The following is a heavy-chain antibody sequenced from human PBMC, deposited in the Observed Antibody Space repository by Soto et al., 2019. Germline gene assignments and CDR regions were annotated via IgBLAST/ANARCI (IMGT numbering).Heavy chain of an antibody. Sequence: QDHLVESGGGVVQPGRSLRLSCAASGFTFSSYGMHWVRQAPGKGLEWVAVIWYDGSKKYYADSVKGRFTISRDNSKHTLYLEMSSLRVDDTAVYYCAKDRGALRWSEEHYSFDYWGQGTVVTVSS. CDR2: IWYDGSKK. V-gene: IGHV3-30*18. CDR3: AKDRGALRWSEEHYSFDY. CDR1: GFTFSSYG. J-gene: IGHJ4*02. D-gene: IGHD4-17*01.